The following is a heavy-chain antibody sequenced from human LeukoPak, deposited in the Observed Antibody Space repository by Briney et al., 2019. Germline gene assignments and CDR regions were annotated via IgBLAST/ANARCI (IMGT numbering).Heavy chain of an antibody. CDR2: ISSSGSTI. D-gene: IGHD6-19*01. Sequence: GGSLRLSCAASGFTFSSYEMNWVRQAPGKGLEWVSYISSSGSTIYYADSVKGRFTISRDNAKNSLYLQMNSLRAEDTAVYYCARVKRLVSLWTGMDVWGQGTTVTVSS. CDR1: GFTFSSYE. CDR3: ARVKRLVSLWTGMDV. J-gene: IGHJ6*02. V-gene: IGHV3-48*03.